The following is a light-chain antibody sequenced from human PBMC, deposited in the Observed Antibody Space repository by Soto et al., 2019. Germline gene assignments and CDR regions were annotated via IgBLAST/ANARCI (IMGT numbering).Light chain of an antibody. V-gene: IGLV2-14*01. CDR1: SSDIGSYDY. CDR2: EVT. Sequence: ALAQPASVSGSPGQSITISCTGTSSDIGSYDYVSWYQQHPGKAPNLIIYEVTDRPSGVSNRFSGSKSGNTASLTISGLQAEDEADYYCSSFTSTSTRLFGSGTKVTVL. CDR3: SSFTSTSTRL. J-gene: IGLJ1*01.